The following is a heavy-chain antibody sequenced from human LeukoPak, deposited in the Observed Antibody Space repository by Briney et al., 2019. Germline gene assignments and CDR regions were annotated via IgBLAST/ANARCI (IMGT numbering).Heavy chain of an antibody. J-gene: IGHJ4*02. CDR3: ARRGDCSSTSCPSPDH. CDR2: INPNSGGT. D-gene: IGHD2-2*01. V-gene: IGHV1-2*02. Sequence: ASVKVSCKASGYTFTGYYMHWVRQAPGQGLEWMGWINPNSGGTNYAQKFQGRVTMTRDTSISTAYMELSRLRSDDTAVYYCARRGDCSSTSCPSPDHWGQGTLVTVSS. CDR1: GYTFTGYY.